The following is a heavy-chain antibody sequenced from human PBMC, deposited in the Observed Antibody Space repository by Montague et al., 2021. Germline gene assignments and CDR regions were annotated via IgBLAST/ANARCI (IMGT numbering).Heavy chain of an antibody. CDR1: GDSVSSNSVA. J-gene: IGHJ6*03. CDR2: TYYRSKWYN. CDR3: ARRQRQAWAHSSSSPQYYYYMDV. V-gene: IGHV6-1*01. Sequence: CAISGDSVSSNSVAWNWIRQSPSRGLEWLGRTYYRSKWYNDYAVSVKSRITINPDTSKNQFSLQLNSVTPEDTAVYYCARRQRQAWAHSSSSPQYYYYMDVWGKGTTVTVSS. D-gene: IGHD6-6*01.